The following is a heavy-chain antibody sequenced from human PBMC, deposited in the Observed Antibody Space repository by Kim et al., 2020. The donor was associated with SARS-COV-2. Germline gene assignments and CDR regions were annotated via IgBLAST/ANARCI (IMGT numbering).Heavy chain of an antibody. V-gene: IGHV3-9*01. Sequence: GGSLRLSCAASGFTFDDYAMHWVRQAPGKGLEWVSGISWNSGSIGYADSVKGRFTISRDNAKNSLYLQMNSLRAEDTALYYCAKDISGEDYWCQGTLVTVSS. CDR2: ISWNSGSI. D-gene: IGHD6-19*01. J-gene: IGHJ4*02. CDR3: AKDISGEDY. CDR1: GFTFDDYA.